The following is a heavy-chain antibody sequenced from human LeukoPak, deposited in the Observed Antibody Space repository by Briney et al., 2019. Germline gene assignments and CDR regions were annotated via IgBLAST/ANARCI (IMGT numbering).Heavy chain of an antibody. CDR3: ARAGASGWYAAGWFDP. CDR1: GFTFSSYW. D-gene: IGHD6-19*01. J-gene: IGHJ5*02. Sequence: GGSLRLSCAASGFTFSSYWMSWVRQAPGKGLEWVANIKQDGSEKYYVDSVKGRFTISRDNAKNSLYLQMNSLRDDDTAVYYCARAGASGWYAAGWFDPWGQGTLVTVSS. V-gene: IGHV3-7*01. CDR2: IKQDGSEK.